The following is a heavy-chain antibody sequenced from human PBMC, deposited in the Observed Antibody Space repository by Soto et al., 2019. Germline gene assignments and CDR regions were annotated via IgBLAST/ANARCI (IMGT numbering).Heavy chain of an antibody. CDR1: GFTFSDYY. J-gene: IGHJ6*02. CDR3: ARDRLQLWLYYYGMDV. V-gene: IGHV3-11*01. Sequence: QVQLVESGGGLVKPGGSLRLSCAASGFTFSDYYMSWIRQAPGKGLEWVSYISSSGSTIYYADSVKGRFTISRDNAKNXLYLQMNSLRAEDTAVYYCARDRLQLWLYYYGMDVWGQGTTVTVSS. CDR2: ISSSGSTI. D-gene: IGHD5-18*01.